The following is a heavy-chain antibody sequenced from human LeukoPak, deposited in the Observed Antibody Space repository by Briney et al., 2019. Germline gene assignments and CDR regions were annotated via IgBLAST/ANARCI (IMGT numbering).Heavy chain of an antibody. Sequence: PSETLSLNCTVSGGSISSGGYYWSWIRQHPGKGLEWIGYIYYSGSTYYNPSLKSRVTISVDTSKNQFSLKLSSVTAADTAVYYCAREVYDFWSGYYRVYYYYYMDVWGKGTTVTVSS. D-gene: IGHD3-3*01. J-gene: IGHJ6*03. V-gene: IGHV4-31*03. CDR2: IYYSGST. CDR3: AREVYDFWSGYYRVYYYYYMDV. CDR1: GGSISSGGYY.